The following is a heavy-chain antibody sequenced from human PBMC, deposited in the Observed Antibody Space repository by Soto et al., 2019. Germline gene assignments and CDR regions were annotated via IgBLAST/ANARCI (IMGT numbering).Heavy chain of an antibody. CDR2: IKQDGSEK. D-gene: IGHD3-3*02. V-gene: IGHV3-7*01. CDR1: RFTFSSYW. Sequence: LRLSCAASRFTFSSYWMSWVRQAPGKGLEWVANIKQDGSEKYYVDSVKGRFTISRDNAKNSLYLQMNSLRAEDTAVYYCASSEQAFFDYWGQGTLVTSPQ. J-gene: IGHJ4*02. CDR3: ASSEQAFFDY.